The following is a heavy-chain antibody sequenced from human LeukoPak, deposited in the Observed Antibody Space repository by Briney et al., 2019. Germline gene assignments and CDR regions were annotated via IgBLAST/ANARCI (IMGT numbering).Heavy chain of an antibody. CDR2: IIPIFGTA. V-gene: IGHV1-69*01. CDR3: AAGVRGVIWFDP. Sequence: SVKVSCKPSGGTFNNYAINWVRQAPGQGLEWMGGIIPIFGTANYAQKFQGRVTITADESTSTAYMELSSLRSEDTAVYYCAAGVRGVIWFDPWGQGTLVTVSS. D-gene: IGHD3-10*01. J-gene: IGHJ5*02. CDR1: GGTFNNYA.